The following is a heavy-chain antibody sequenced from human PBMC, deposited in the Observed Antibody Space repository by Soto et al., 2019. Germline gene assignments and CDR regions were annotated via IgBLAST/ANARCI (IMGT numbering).Heavy chain of an antibody. D-gene: IGHD3-3*01. V-gene: IGHV4-59*01. CDR1: GGSISSYY. J-gene: IGHJ5*02. Sequence: SETLSLTCTVSGGSISSYYWSWIRQPPGKGLEWIGYIYYSGSTNYNPSLKSRVTISVDTSKNQFSLKLSSVTAADTAVYYCARKVVFWSGYYLNWYAPGGQGPLVTVSS. CDR2: IYYSGST. CDR3: ARKVVFWSGYYLNWYAP.